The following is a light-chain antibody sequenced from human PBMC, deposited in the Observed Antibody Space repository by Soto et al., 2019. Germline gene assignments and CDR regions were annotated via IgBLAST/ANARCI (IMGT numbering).Light chain of an antibody. J-gene: IGLJ1*01. V-gene: IGLV2-11*01. CDR1: SSDVGGYNF. Sequence: QSDLTQPRSVSGSPGQSVTISCTGTSSDVGGYNFVSWYQQYPVKAPKLMIYDVSKRPSGVPDRFSGSKSGNTASLTISGLQAEDEADYYCCSYAGSYTWVFGTGTKLTVL. CDR2: DVS. CDR3: CSYAGSYTWV.